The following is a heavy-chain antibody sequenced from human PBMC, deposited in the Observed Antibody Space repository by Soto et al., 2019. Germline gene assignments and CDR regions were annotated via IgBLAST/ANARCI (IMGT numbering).Heavy chain of an antibody. CDR1: GFRFSDYD. D-gene: IGHD1-1*01. J-gene: IGHJ5*02. CDR3: ARIPGMAPTGTFWLDP. V-gene: IGHV3-48*02. CDR2: ISRSGTTT. Sequence: DVQVVESGGGLVQPGGSLRLSCTAFGFRFSDYDMTWVRQAPGRGLEWLSSISRSGTTTFYTDSVKGRFTITRDNGKNTLYLQMNSLRDDDTGLYSCARIPGMAPTGTFWLDPWGQGTLVTVSS.